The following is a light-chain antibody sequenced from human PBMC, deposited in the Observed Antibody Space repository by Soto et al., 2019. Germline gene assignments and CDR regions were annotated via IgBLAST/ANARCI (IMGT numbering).Light chain of an antibody. CDR3: QQYNNWPLT. Sequence: PATLSVSPGERASLSCRASQSVFSNLAWYQQTPGQTPRLLVFRASARATGVPARFSGSGSGTDFTLTISSLQSEDSAVYYCQQYNNWPLTFGQGTKVDIK. V-gene: IGKV3-15*01. CDR1: QSVFSN. J-gene: IGKJ1*01. CDR2: RAS.